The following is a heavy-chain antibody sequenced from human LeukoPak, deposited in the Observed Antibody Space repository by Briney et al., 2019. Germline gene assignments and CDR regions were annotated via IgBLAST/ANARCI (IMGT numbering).Heavy chain of an antibody. CDR1: GGTFSSYA. J-gene: IGHJ4*02. CDR2: IIPILGIA. D-gene: IGHD5-12*01. Sequence: SVKVSCKASGGTFSSYAISWVRQAPGQGLEWMGRIIPILGIANYAQKFQGRVTITADKSTSTAYMELSSLRSEDTAVYYCAKDHGRIVATMLFDYWGQGTLVTVSS. V-gene: IGHV1-69*04. CDR3: AKDHGRIVATMLFDY.